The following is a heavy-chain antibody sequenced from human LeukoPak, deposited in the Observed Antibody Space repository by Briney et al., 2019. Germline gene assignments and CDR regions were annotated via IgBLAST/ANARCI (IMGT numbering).Heavy chain of an antibody. CDR3: ARVNLGDAFDI. CDR2: ISYDGNNK. Sequence: GGSLRLSCAASGLTFNNAWMNWVRQAPGKGLEWVAIISYDGNNKYYADSVKGRFTISRDNSKNTLYLQMNSLRAEDTAVYYCARVNLGDAFDIWGQGTMVTVSS. J-gene: IGHJ3*02. D-gene: IGHD3-16*01. CDR1: GLTFNNAW. V-gene: IGHV3-30-3*01.